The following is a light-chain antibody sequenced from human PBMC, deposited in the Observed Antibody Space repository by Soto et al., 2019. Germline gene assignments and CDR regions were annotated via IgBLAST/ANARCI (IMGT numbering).Light chain of an antibody. CDR3: QQYYSSPFT. Sequence: DIVMTQSPDSLAVSLGESATINCKSSQSVLYSSNNKNYLAWYQQKAGQAPKLLMYWASTRESGVPDRFSGSGSGTDFTLTISSLQAEDVAVYYCQQYYSSPFTFGPGTKVDIK. CDR2: WAS. CDR1: QSVLYSSNNKNY. J-gene: IGKJ3*01. V-gene: IGKV4-1*01.